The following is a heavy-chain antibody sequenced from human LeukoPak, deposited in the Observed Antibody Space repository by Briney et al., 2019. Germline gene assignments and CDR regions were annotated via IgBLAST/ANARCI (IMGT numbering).Heavy chain of an antibody. CDR3: ARDHGYCSGGSCYEFDS. CDR1: GGYISSYY. CDR2: VYYTGST. D-gene: IGHD2-15*01. J-gene: IGHJ4*02. Sequence: SETLSLTCTVSGGYISSYYWSWIRQPPGEGLEWIGYVYYTGSTNYNPSLKSRVSISVDTSKNQFSLSLTSVTAADTAVYYCARDHGYCSGGSCYEFDSWGQGTLVTVSS. V-gene: IGHV4-59*12.